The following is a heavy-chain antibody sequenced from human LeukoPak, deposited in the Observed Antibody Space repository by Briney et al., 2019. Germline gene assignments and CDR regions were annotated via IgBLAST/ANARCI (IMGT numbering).Heavy chain of an antibody. CDR3: ARSRYCTDGVCYTPGWFDP. CDR2: IYFSGST. J-gene: IGHJ5*02. Sequence: TLFLPRTVSGGPISSGGYFWSRVPQHSAESPGWVWYIYFSGSTYYNPSLKSRVTISVDTSKNQFSLKLSSVTAADTAVYYCARSRYCTDGVCYTPGWFDPWGQGTLVTVSS. CDR1: GGPISSGGYF. D-gene: IGHD2-8*01. V-gene: IGHV4-31*03.